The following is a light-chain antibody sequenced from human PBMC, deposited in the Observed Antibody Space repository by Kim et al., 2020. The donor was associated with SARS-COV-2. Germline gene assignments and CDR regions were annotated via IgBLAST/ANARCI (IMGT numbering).Light chain of an antibody. CDR2: GAS. CDR3: QQYSSSPAT. J-gene: IGKJ1*01. V-gene: IGKV3-20*01. CDR1: QSVSSNY. Sequence: PGERTTTACRAIQSVSSNYLAWYQQKPGKAPRLLLYGASSRATGIPDRISGSESGTDFTLTITRLEPEDFAVYYCQQYSSSPATFGQGTKVDIK.